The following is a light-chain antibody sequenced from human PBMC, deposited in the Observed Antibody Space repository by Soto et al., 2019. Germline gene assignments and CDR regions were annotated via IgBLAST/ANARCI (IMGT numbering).Light chain of an antibody. J-gene: IGKJ4*01. CDR2: DAS. V-gene: IGKV3-11*01. Sequence: EIVLIQSPATLSLSPGERGTLSCRASQSVSSNLAWYQQNPGQAPRLLIFDASNRATGIPARFSGSGSGTDFTLTISSLEPEDFAVYYCQQHSDWPLTFGGGTKV. CDR3: QQHSDWPLT. CDR1: QSVSSN.